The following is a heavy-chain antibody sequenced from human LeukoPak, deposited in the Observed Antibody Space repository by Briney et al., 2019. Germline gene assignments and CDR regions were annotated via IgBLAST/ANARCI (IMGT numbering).Heavy chain of an antibody. CDR3: ARRGGDFWSGYPPRGWFDP. J-gene: IGHJ5*02. V-gene: IGHV5-51*01. Sequence: GESLKISCKGSGYSFTSYWIGWVRQMPGKGLEWMGIIYPGDSDTRYSPSFQGQVTISADKSISTAYLQWSSLKASDTAMYYCARRGGDFWSGYPPRGWFDPWGQGTLVTVSS. D-gene: IGHD3-3*01. CDR1: GYSFTSYW. CDR2: IYPGDSDT.